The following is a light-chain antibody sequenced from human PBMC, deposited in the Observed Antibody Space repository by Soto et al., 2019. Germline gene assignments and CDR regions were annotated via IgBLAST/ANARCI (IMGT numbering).Light chain of an antibody. J-gene: IGKJ3*01. CDR3: QQFSAYPFT. CDR2: DAS. Sequence: AIQLTQSPSSLSASIGDRVTITCRASQGISNALAWYQQNSGKPPKLLIYDASTLEIGVSSRFSGSASGTDLTLTINGLQPEDFATSSCQQFSAYPFTFGPGTKVDV. CDR1: QGISNA. V-gene: IGKV1-13*02.